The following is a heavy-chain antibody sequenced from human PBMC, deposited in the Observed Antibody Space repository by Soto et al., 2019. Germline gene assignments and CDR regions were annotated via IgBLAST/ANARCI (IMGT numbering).Heavy chain of an antibody. CDR2: INHSGST. J-gene: IGHJ4*02. CDR1: GGSFSGYY. D-gene: IGHD2-15*01. CDR3: ARGPQDIVVVVAAPIIDS. V-gene: IGHV4-34*01. Sequence: QVQLQQWGAGLLKPSETLSLTCAVYGGSFSGYYWSWIRQPPGKGLEWIGEINHSGSTNYNPSLKSRVTISVDTSKNQFSLKLSSVTAADTAVYYCARGPQDIVVVVAAPIIDSWGQGTLVTVSS.